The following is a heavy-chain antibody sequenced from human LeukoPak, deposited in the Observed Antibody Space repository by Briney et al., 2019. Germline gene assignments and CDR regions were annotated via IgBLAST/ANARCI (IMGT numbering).Heavy chain of an antibody. J-gene: IGHJ4*02. CDR1: GGSISSGGYY. Sequence: SETLSLTCTVSGGSISSGGYYWSWIRQPPGKGLEWIGYIYHSRSTYYNPSLKSRVTISVDRSKNQFSLKLSSVTAADTAVYYCAREGSSWYRGTFDYWGQGTLVTVSS. CDR3: AREGSSWYRGTFDY. D-gene: IGHD6-13*01. CDR2: IYHSRST. V-gene: IGHV4-30-2*01.